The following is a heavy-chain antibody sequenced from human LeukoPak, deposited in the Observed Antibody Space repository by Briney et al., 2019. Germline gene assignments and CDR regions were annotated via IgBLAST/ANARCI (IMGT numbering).Heavy chain of an antibody. J-gene: IGHJ4*02. CDR2: IYYSGST. V-gene: IGHV4-39*01. D-gene: IGHD3-22*01. CDR3: ASGHYDSSGYLDY. Sequence: SETLSLTCTVSGGSICSSSYYWGWIRQPPGKGLEWIGSIYYSGSTYYSPSLKSRVTISVDTSKNQFSLKLSSVTAADTAVYYCASGHYDSSGYLDYWGQGTLVTVSS. CDR1: GGSICSSSYY.